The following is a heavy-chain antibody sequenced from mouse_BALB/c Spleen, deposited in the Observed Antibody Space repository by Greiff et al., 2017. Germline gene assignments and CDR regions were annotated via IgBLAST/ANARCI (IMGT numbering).Heavy chain of an antibody. V-gene: IGHV14-1*02. CDR1: GFNIKDYC. Sequence: VQLQQSGAELVRPGALVKLSCKASGFNIKDYCMHWVKQRPEQGLEWIGWIDPENGNTIYDPKFQGKASITADTSSNTAYLQLSSLTSEDTAVYYCARGGYGPDYWGQGTTLTVSS. D-gene: IGHD1-2*01. J-gene: IGHJ2*01. CDR2: IDPENGNT. CDR3: ARGGYGPDY.